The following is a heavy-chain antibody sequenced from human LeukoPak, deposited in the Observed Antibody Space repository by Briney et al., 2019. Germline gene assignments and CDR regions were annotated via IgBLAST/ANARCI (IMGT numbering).Heavy chain of an antibody. D-gene: IGHD1-7*01. J-gene: IGHJ2*01. Sequence: GGSLRLSCLASGFNFNNYDLHWVRQAPGKGLEWVAFIKFHGHETFYADSVEGRFTFSRDNSRNTVYLQMNSLRSEDTAVYYCARDLTGTTLEEKWANWYFDLWGRGTLVTVSS. CDR3: ARDLTGTTLEEKWANWYFDL. CDR1: GFNFNNYD. V-gene: IGHV3-30*02. CDR2: IKFHGHET.